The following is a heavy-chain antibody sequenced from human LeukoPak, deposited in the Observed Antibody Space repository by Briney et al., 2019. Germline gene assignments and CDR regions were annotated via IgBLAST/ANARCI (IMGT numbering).Heavy chain of an antibody. CDR1: GFTFSSYA. V-gene: IGHV3-23*01. CDR2: ISGSGGST. J-gene: IGHJ4*02. D-gene: IGHD2-2*01. Sequence: GGSLRLSCAASGFTFSSYAMSWVRQAPGKGLEWVSAISGSGGSTYYADSVKGRFTISRDNSKNTLYLQMNSLRAEDTAVYYCAKEVGGCSSTSCEENNYWGQGTLVTVSS. CDR3: AKEVGGCSSTSCEENNY.